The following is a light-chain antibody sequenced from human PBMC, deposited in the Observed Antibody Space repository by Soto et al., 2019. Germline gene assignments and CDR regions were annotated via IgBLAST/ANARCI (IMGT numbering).Light chain of an antibody. CDR3: QQRYNWPVT. CDR1: QSVSSS. Sequence: DIVLTKSQATLSLSPGEIATTSCTASQSVSSSLAWYQQKPGQAPRLLIYDASNRATGIPARFSGSGSGTEFTLTISSLQSEDFAVYYCQQRYNWPVTFGQGTRGEN. V-gene: IGKV3-11*01. CDR2: DAS. J-gene: IGKJ5*01.